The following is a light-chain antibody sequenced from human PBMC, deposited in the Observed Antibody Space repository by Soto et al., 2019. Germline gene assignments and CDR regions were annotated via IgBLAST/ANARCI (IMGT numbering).Light chain of an antibody. CDR2: EVN. CDR1: SSDVGGHNY. Sequence: QSVLTQAACVSGCPGQSITISCTGTSSDVGGHNYVSWYQQHPGKAPKLMIYEVNKRPSEVSNRFSGSKSGNTASLTISGLRPEDEADYYCNSYTSRYTFVLGTGTKVTVL. V-gene: IGLV2-14*01. J-gene: IGLJ1*01. CDR3: NSYTSRYTFV.